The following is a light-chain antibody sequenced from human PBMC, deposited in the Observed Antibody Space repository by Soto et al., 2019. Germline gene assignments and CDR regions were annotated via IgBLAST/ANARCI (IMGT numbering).Light chain of an antibody. V-gene: IGKV1-17*01. CDR1: QGIGND. Sequence: DIQMTQSPSSLSASAGDRVTITCRASQGIGNDLGWYQQKPGKAPKRLIYAASSLQSGVPSRFSGSESGTEVTLTISSLQPEDFATYYCQQYNSYPLTFGGGTKVEVK. CDR3: QQYNSYPLT. CDR2: AAS. J-gene: IGKJ4*01.